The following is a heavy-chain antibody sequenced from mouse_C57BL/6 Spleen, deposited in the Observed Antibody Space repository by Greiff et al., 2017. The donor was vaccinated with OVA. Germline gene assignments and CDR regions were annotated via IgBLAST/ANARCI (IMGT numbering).Heavy chain of an antibody. Sequence: VQLQQPGAELVRPGSSVKLSCKASGYTFTSYWMDWVKQRPGQGLEWIGNIYPSDSETHYNQKFKDKATLTVDKSSSTAYMQLSSLTSEDSAVYYCARGSTMVTARAMDYWGQGTSVTVSS. V-gene: IGHV1-61*01. J-gene: IGHJ4*01. CDR3: ARGSTMVTARAMDY. D-gene: IGHD2-2*01. CDR2: IYPSDSET. CDR1: GYTFTSYW.